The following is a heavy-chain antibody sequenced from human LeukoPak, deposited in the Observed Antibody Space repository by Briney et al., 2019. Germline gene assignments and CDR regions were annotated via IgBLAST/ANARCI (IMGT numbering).Heavy chain of an antibody. CDR2: IYYSGST. CDR1: GGSISSSSYY. CDR3: ARGYCSSTSCYTHIGGVVDY. J-gene: IGHJ4*02. D-gene: IGHD2-2*02. Sequence: SETLSLTCTVSGGSISSSSYYWGWIRQPPGKGLEWIGSIYYSGSTYYNPSLKSRVTISVDTSKNQFSLKLSSVTAADTAVYYCARGYCSSTSCYTHIGGVVDYWGQGTLVTVSS. V-gene: IGHV4-39*07.